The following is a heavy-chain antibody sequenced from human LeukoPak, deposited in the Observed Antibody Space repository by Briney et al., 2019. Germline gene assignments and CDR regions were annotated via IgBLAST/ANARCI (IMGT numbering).Heavy chain of an antibody. V-gene: IGHV4-59*01. D-gene: IGHD3-16*01. J-gene: IGHJ3*02. CDR2: IYYSGST. CDR1: GGSISSYY. CDR3: ARVAGGDAFDI. Sequence: SETLSLTCTVSGGSISSYYWSWIRQPPGKGLEWVGYIYYSGSTNYNPSLKSRVTISVDTSKNQFSLKLSSVTAADTAVYYCARVAGGDAFDIWGQGTMVTVSS.